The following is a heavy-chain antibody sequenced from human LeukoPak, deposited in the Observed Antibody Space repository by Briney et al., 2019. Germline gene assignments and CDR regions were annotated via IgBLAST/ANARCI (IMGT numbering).Heavy chain of an antibody. CDR3: ARWRGARPFDY. Sequence: GGSLRLSCAASGFIFSSYNMNWVRQAPGKGLEWVSSIDTSSSYIFYADSVKGRFTISRDNAKNSLYLQMNSLRAEDTAVYYCARWRGARPFDYWGQGTLVTVSS. D-gene: IGHD3-16*01. CDR2: IDTSSSYI. J-gene: IGHJ4*02. CDR1: GFIFSSYN. V-gene: IGHV3-21*01.